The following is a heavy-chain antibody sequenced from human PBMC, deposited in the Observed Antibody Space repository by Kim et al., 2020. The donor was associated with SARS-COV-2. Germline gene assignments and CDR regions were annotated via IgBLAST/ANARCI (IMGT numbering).Heavy chain of an antibody. Sequence: YAQNLQGRVTLTTDTSTSTAFLEVRSLRSDDTAVYFCARDRGYGDDTFDYWGQGTLVTVSS. J-gene: IGHJ4*02. D-gene: IGHD4-17*01. CDR3: ARDRGYGDDTFDY. V-gene: IGHV1-18*01.